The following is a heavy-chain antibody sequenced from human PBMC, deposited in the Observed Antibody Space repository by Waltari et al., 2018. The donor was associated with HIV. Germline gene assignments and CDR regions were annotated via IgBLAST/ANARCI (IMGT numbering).Heavy chain of an antibody. V-gene: IGHV1-69*19. CDR2: IIPIVGTA. CDR3: ARASGSGSSWFLDY. J-gene: IGHJ4*02. D-gene: IGHD6-13*01. Sequence: QVQLVQSGAEVKKPGSSVKVSCKASVGTFSSYAISWVRQAPGQGLEWIGGIIPIVGTANYAQKFQGRVTTTADESTSTAYMELSSLRSDDTAVYHCARASGSGSSWFLDYWGQGTLVTVSS. CDR1: VGTFSSYA.